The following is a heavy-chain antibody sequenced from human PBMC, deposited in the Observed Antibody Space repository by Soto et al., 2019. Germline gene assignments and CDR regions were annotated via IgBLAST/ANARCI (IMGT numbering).Heavy chain of an antibody. CDR3: ARAGLGV. V-gene: IGHV3-7*01. J-gene: IGHJ3*01. D-gene: IGHD7-27*01. CDR2: IKPDGSAT. Sequence: EVQLVESGGGLVQPGGSLRLSCAVSGFTFGSYWMNWVRLIPGKGLEWVAYIKPDGSATYYVDSVKGRFTISRDNAKNSLYLQMNSLRVEDTSVYYCARAGLGVWGQGTMVTVSS. CDR1: GFTFGSYW.